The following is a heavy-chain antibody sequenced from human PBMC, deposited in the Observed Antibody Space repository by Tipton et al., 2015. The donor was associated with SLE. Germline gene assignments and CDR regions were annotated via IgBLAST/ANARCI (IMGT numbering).Heavy chain of an antibody. J-gene: IGHJ1*01. Sequence: TLSLTCTVSGGSIRSYYWSWIRQTPEKGLEWIASIYHSGSANSGSTKYNPSLESRVSTSLDPSKNQFSLKLTSVTSADTAVYYCASVPKRGSTWHAEYFQHWGPGTLVTVSS. D-gene: IGHD6-13*01. CDR2: IYHSGSANSGST. V-gene: IGHV4-59*01. CDR3: ASVPKRGSTWHAEYFQH. CDR1: GGSIRSYY.